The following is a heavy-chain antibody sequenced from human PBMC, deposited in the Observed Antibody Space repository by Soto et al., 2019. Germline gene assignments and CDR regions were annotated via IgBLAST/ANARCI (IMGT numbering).Heavy chain of an antibody. D-gene: IGHD3-3*01. V-gene: IGHV1-69*12. J-gene: IGHJ6*02. Sequence: QVQLVQSGAEVKKPGSSVKVSCKASGGTFSSYAISWVRQAPGQGLEWMGGIIPIFGTANYAQKFQGRVTITADESTSTAYMELSSLRSEDTAVYYCARDLVLSIFGVTVYGMDVWGQGTTVTVSS. CDR2: IIPIFGTA. CDR3: ARDLVLSIFGVTVYGMDV. CDR1: GGTFSSYA.